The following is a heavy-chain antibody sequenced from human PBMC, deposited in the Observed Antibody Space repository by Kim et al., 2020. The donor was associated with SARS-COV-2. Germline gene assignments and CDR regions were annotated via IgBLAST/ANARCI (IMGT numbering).Heavy chain of an antibody. Sequence: GGSLRLSCAASGFTFSSYWMSWVRQAPGKGLEWVANIKQDGSEKYYVDSVKGRFTISRDNAKNSLYLQMNSLRAEDTAVYYCARDLVAVAGTYYYYGMDVWGQGHTVTVSS. J-gene: IGHJ6*02. CDR2: IKQDGSEK. CDR3: ARDLVAVAGTYYYYGMDV. CDR1: GFTFSSYW. D-gene: IGHD6-19*01. V-gene: IGHV3-7*03.